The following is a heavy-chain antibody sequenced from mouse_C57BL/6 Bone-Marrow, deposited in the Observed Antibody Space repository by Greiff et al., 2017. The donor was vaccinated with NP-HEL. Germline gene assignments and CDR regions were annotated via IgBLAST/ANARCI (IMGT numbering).Heavy chain of an antibody. D-gene: IGHD2-1*01. CDR1: GFSLTSYA. CDR2: IWTGGGT. V-gene: IGHV2-9-1*01. J-gene: IGHJ4*01. CDR3: ASIYYGNLYAMDY. Sequence: VMLVESGPGLVAPSQSLSITCTVSGFSLTSYAISWVRQPPGKGLEWLGVIWTGGGTNYNSALKSRLSISKDNSKSQVFLKMNSLQTDDTARYYCASIYYGNLYAMDYWGQGTSVTVSS.